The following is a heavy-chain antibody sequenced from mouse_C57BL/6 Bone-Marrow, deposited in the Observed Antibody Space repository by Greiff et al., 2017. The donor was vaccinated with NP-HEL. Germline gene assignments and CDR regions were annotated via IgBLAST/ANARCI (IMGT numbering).Heavy chain of an antibody. Sequence: QVQLQQPGAELVKPGASVKMSCKASGYTFTSYWITWVKQRPGQGLEWIGDIYPGSGSTNYNEKFKSKATLTVATSSSTAYMQLSSLTSEDSAVYYCARSGYYGSSYDYFDYWGQGTTLTVSS. CDR2: IYPGSGST. V-gene: IGHV1-55*01. J-gene: IGHJ2*01. CDR1: GYTFTSYW. CDR3: ARSGYYGSSYDYFDY. D-gene: IGHD1-1*01.